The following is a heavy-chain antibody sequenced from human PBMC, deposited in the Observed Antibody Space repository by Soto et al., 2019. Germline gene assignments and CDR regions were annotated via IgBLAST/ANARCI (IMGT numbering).Heavy chain of an antibody. D-gene: IGHD1-1*01. Sequence: SETLSLTCTVSGASISGYYWSWIRKSAGKGLEWIGRIYVTGTTDYNPSLKSRVMMSVDTSKKQFSLKLRSVTAADTAVYYCVRDGTKTLRDWFDPWGQGISVTVSS. CDR2: IYVTGTT. CDR1: GASISGYY. CDR3: VRDGTKTLRDWFDP. J-gene: IGHJ5*02. V-gene: IGHV4-4*07.